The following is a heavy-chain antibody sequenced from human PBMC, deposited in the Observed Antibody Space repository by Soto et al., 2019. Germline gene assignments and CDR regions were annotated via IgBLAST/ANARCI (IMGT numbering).Heavy chain of an antibody. Sequence: PGGSLSLSCAASGFTFTRYSMNWVRQAPGKGLEWVSSISSTTNYIYYADSMKGRFTVSRDNAKNSLYLQMNSLRAEDTALYYCARDVWSRASGPPDSWGQGTLVTVSS. D-gene: IGHD3-10*01. CDR1: GFTFTRYS. CDR2: ISSTTNYI. J-gene: IGHJ4*02. V-gene: IGHV3-21*04. CDR3: ARDVWSRASGPPDS.